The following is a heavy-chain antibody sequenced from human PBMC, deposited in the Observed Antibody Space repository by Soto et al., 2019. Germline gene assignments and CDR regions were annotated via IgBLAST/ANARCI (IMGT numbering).Heavy chain of an antibody. CDR2: ISYDGNNK. J-gene: IGHJ6*02. Sequence: GGSLRLSCAASGFTFSSYGMHWVRQAPGKGLEWVAVISYDGNNKYYADSVKGRFTTSRDNSKNTLYLQMSSLRAEDTAVYYCARDPYSGFWSAHPRYYGMDVWGQGTTVTVSS. CDR3: ARDPYSGFWSAHPRYYGMDV. D-gene: IGHD3-3*01. V-gene: IGHV3-30*03. CDR1: GFTFSSYG.